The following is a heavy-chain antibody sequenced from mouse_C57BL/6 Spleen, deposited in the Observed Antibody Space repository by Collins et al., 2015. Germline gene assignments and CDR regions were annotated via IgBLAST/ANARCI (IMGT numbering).Heavy chain of an antibody. CDR1: GFSLTSYA. Sequence: QVQLKESGPGLVAPSQSLSITCTVSGFSLTSYAISWVRQPPGKGLERLGVIWTGGGTNYNSALKSRLSISKDNSKSQVFLKMNSLQTDDTARYYCARTEGWFAYWGQGTLVTVSA. J-gene: IGHJ3*01. V-gene: IGHV2-9-1*01. CDR3: ARTEGWFAY. CDR2: IWTGGGT.